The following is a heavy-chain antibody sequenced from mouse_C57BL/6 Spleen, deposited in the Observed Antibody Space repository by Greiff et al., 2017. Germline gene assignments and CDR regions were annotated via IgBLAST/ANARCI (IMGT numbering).Heavy chain of an antibody. V-gene: IGHV1-42*01. Sequence: VQLQQSGPELVKPGASVKISCKASGYSFTGYYMNWVKQSPEKSLEWIGEINPSTGGTTYNQKFKAKATLTVDKSSSTAYMQLKSLTSEDSAVYFCARSLYYYGSSYGAMDYWGQGTSVTVSS. CDR3: ARSLYYYGSSYGAMDY. CDR1: GYSFTGYY. D-gene: IGHD1-1*01. CDR2: INPSTGGT. J-gene: IGHJ4*01.